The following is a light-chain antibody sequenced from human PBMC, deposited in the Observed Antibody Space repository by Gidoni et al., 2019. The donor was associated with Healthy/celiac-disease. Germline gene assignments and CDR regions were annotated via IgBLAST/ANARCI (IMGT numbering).Light chain of an antibody. J-gene: IGKJ3*01. V-gene: IGKV1-9*01. CDR1: QGISSY. CDR2: AAS. Sequence: DIQLTQSPSFLSASVGDRVTITCRASQGISSYVAWYQQKPGKAPKLLVYAASTLQSGVPSRFSGSGSGTEFTLTISSLQPEEFATYYCQQLNSYPSAFGPGTKVDIK. CDR3: QQLNSYPSA.